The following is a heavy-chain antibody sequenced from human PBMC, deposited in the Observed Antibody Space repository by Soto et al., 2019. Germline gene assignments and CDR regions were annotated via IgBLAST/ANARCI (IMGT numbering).Heavy chain of an antibody. D-gene: IGHD2-21*01. V-gene: IGHV4-59*01. CDR1: GGSISSYY. CDR3: ARDSEVNDYGMVV. J-gene: IGHJ6*02. CDR2: IYYSGST. Sequence: SETLSLTCTVSGGSISSYYWSWIRQHPGKGLEWIGYIYYSGSTNYNPSLKSRVTISVDTSKNQFSLKLSSVTAADTAVYYCARDSEVNDYGMVVWGQGTTVTVSS.